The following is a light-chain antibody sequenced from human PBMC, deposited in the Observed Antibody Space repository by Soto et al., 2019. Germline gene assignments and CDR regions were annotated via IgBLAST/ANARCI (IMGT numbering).Light chain of an antibody. CDR1: SSDVGNYIF. V-gene: IGLV2-14*01. Sequence: QSVLTQPASVSGSPGQSITISCTGTSSDVGNYIFVSWYRQHPGKAPKLMIYDINNRPSGVSNRFSGSKSGNTASLTISGLQAEDEADYYCVSSTGISTLLFATGTKVTVL. CDR2: DIN. CDR3: VSSTGISTLL. J-gene: IGLJ1*01.